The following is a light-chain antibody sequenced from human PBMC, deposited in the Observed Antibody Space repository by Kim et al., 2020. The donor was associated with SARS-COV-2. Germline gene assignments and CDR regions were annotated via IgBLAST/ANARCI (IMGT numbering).Light chain of an antibody. J-gene: IGKJ2*01. CDR3: HQYGSSLPYT. CDR1: QSVSSNY. V-gene: IGKV3-20*01. Sequence: SPGERATLSCRASQSVSSNYLAWYQQKPGQAPRVLIYGASIRATGIPDRCSGSGSGTDFTLTISGLEPEDFAVYYCHQYGSSLPYTFGQGTKLEI. CDR2: GAS.